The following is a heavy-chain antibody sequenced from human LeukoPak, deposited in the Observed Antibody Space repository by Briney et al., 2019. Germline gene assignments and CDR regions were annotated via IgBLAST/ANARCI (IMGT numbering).Heavy chain of an antibody. J-gene: IGHJ5*02. V-gene: IGHV1-69*13. D-gene: IGHD3-3*01. CDR1: GGTFSSYA. CDR2: IIPIFGTA. Sequence: SVKVSCKASGGTFSSYAISWVRQAPGQGLEWMGGIIPIFGTANYAQKFQGRVTITADESTSTAYMELSSLRSEDTAVYYCAREFDYYDFWSGYSEINWFDPWGQGTLVTVSS. CDR3: AREFDYYDFWSGYSEINWFDP.